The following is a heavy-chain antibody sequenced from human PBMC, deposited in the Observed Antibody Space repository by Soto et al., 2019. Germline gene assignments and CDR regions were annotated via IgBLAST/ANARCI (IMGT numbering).Heavy chain of an antibody. CDR2: IYYSGST. V-gene: IGHV4-31*03. CDR1: SDSIRSASYH. CDR3: ARALKISLGEIDY. J-gene: IGHJ4*02. D-gene: IGHD3-10*01. Sequence: SETLSLTCTVSSDSIRSASYHWTWIRQHPGEGLEWIGYIYYSGSTYYNPSLKSRVTISVDTSKNQFSLKLTSVTAADTAVYYCARALKISLGEIDYWGQGSPVTVSS.